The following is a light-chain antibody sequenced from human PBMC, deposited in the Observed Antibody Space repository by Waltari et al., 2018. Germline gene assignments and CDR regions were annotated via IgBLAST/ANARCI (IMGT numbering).Light chain of an antibody. CDR1: QSISTN. J-gene: IGKJ1*01. Sequence: EIVMTQSPATLSVSPGERATLSCRASQSISTNLAWYQQKSGQAPRLLIHSASTRATCIPARFSGSGSGTEFTLTISSLQSEDSGVYYCQQYHNWPPWTFGQGTKVEIK. V-gene: IGKV3-15*01. CDR3: QQYHNWPPWT. CDR2: SAS.